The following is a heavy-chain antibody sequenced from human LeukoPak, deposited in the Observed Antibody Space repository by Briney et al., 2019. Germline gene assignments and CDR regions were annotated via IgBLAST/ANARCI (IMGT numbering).Heavy chain of an antibody. D-gene: IGHD2-15*01. Sequence: SETLSLTCTVSGGSISSSSYYWGWIRQPPGKGLEWIGSIYYSGSTYYNPSLKSRVTISVDTSKNQFSLKLSSVTAADTAVYYCARGIWVVSWGQGTLVTVSS. V-gene: IGHV4-39*07. J-gene: IGHJ4*02. CDR1: GGSISSSSYY. CDR3: ARGIWVVS. CDR2: IYYSGST.